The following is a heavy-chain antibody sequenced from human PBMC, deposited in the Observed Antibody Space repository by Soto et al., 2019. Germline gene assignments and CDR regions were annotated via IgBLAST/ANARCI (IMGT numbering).Heavy chain of an antibody. D-gene: IGHD3-10*01. J-gene: IGHJ6*03. CDR3: ARFTMVRGALLLSSYYMDV. Sequence: PSETLSLTCTVSGGSISSYYWSWIRQPPGKGLEWIGYIYYSGSTNYNPSLKSRVTISVDTSKNQFSLKLSSVTAADTAVYYCARFTMVRGALLLSSYYMDVWGKGTTVTVSS. CDR1: GGSISSYY. CDR2: IYYSGST. V-gene: IGHV4-59*01.